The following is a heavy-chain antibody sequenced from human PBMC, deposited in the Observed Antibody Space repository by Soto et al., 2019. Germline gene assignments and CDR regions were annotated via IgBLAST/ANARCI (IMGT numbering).Heavy chain of an antibody. J-gene: IGHJ3*01. CDR2: INPIKGDT. Sequence: ASVKVSCKASGYTFSTYGITWVRQAPGQGLDWMGWINPIKGDTNSAAIFQDRVTMTTDTSTRTAYMELRSLKSDDTAVYYCARVKVPAAILGAFDLWGQGTLVTVSS. D-gene: IGHD2-2*02. CDR3: ARVKVPAAILGAFDL. V-gene: IGHV1-18*01. CDR1: GYTFSTYG.